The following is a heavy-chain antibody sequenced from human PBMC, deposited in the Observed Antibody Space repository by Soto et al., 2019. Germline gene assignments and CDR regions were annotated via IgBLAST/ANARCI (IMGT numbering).Heavy chain of an antibody. CDR1: GGYISSYY. CDR2: IYYSGST. Sequence: SETLSLTCTVSGGYISSYYWSWIRQPPGKGLEWIGYIYYSGSTNYNPSLKSRVTISVDTSKNQFSLKLSSVTAADTAVYYCARQAGYCISTSCPVPFDYWGQGTLVTSPQ. D-gene: IGHD2-2*01. CDR3: ARQAGYCISTSCPVPFDY. V-gene: IGHV4-59*01. J-gene: IGHJ4*02.